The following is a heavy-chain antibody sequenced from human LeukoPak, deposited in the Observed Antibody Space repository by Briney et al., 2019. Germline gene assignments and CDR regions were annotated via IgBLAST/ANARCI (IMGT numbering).Heavy chain of an antibody. CDR3: ASVGNPPNEY. D-gene: IGHD4-23*01. J-gene: IGHJ4*02. V-gene: IGHV3-66*01. CDR1: GFSVSSNY. Sequence: GSLRLSCAASGFSVSSNYMSWVRQAPGKGLEWVSVIYSGGSTYYADSVKGRFTISRDDSKNTLYLQMNSLRAEDTAVYYCASVGNPPNEYWGQGTLVTVSS. CDR2: IYSGGST.